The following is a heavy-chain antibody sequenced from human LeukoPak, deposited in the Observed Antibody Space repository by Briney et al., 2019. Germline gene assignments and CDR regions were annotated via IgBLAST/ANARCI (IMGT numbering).Heavy chain of an antibody. CDR1: GVSLSNYA. J-gene: IGHJ4*02. CDR3: ATDYGDYEPIDY. CDR2: ISFDGTNK. Sequence: GGSLRLSCTASGVSLSNYAMHWVRRPPGRGLEWVAVISFDGTNKYYGDSVEGRFSVSRDNSKNTLYLPMNSLRPDDTAMYYCATDYGDYEPIDYWGQGTLVTVSS. V-gene: IGHV3-30*04. D-gene: IGHD4-17*01.